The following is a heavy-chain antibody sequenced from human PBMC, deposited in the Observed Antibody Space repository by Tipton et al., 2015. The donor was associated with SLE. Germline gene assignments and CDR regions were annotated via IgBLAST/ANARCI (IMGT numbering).Heavy chain of an antibody. V-gene: IGHV4-34*01. Sequence: TLSLTCAVYGGSFSGYYWSWIRQPPGKGLEWIGEINHSGSTNYNPALKSPVTISVDTSKNQFSLKLSSVTAADTAVYYCANQNWNYYFWGQGNLVTVSS. J-gene: IGHJ4*02. CDR3: ANQNWNYYF. CDR1: GGSFSGYY. CDR2: INHSGST. D-gene: IGHD1-7*01.